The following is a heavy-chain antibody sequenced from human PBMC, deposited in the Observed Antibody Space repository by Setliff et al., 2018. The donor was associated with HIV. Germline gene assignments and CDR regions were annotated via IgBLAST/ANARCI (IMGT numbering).Heavy chain of an antibody. J-gene: IGHJ4*02. CDR3: ARDAFHSGSYYNDY. D-gene: IGHD3-10*01. Sequence: ETLSLTCTVYGDSISSYYWSWIRQSVGKGLEWIGRIYITGSTNYNPSLQSRVTMSVDTSKNQFSLKLTSVTAADTAVYFCARDAFHSGSYYNDYWGQGIRVTVSS. CDR2: IYITGST. CDR1: GDSISSYY. V-gene: IGHV4-4*07.